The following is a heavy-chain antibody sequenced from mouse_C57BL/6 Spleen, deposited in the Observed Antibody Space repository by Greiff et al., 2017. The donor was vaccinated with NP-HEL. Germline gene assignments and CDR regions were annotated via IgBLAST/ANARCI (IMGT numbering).Heavy chain of an antibody. CDR2: IYPGDGDT. CDR3: ARGHYGYYAMDY. CDR1: GYAFSSSW. J-gene: IGHJ4*01. D-gene: IGHD1-2*01. Sequence: QVQLQQSGPELVKPGASVKISCKASGYAFSSSWMNWVKQRPGKGLEWIGRIYPGDGDTNYNGKFKGKATLTADKSSSTAYMQLSSLTSEDSAVYFCARGHYGYYAMDYWGQGTSVTVSS. V-gene: IGHV1-82*01.